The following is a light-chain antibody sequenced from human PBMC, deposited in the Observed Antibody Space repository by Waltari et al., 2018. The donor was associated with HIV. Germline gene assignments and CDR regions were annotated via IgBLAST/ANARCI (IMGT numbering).Light chain of an antibody. CDR2: WAS. J-gene: IGKJ2*01. CDR3: QQHSSTPYT. Sequence: DIVMTQSPDSLAVSLGERATIHCKYSPSVLYSSNNQNYLAWYHQKPGQPPKLLIYWASTRESGVPDRFSGSGSGTDFTLTISSLQAEDVAVYYCQQHSSTPYTFGQGTKLEIK. V-gene: IGKV4-1*01. CDR1: PSVLYSSNNQNY.